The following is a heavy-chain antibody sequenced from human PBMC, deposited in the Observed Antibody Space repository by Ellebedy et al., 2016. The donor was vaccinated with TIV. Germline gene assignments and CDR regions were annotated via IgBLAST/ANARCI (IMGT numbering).Heavy chain of an antibody. CDR3: ARQDDNYDWSDP. J-gene: IGHJ5*02. D-gene: IGHD4-11*01. Sequence: GESLKISCQGSGYNFTTYWIGWVRQMPGKGLEWMGLIYPGDSDTRYSPSFQGQVTISVDKSISTAYMQWSSLKASDTAMYYGARQDDNYDWSDPWGQGTLVTVSS. CDR1: GYNFTTYW. CDR2: IYPGDSDT. V-gene: IGHV5-51*01.